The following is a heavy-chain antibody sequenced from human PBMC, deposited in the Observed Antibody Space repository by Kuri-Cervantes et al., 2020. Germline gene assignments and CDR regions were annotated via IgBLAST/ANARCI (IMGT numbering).Heavy chain of an antibody. CDR2: ISYDGSNK. CDR3: ARMSTVSFDY. D-gene: IGHD4-17*01. Sequence: GESLKISCAASGFTFRNYAMHWVRQAPGKGLEWVAVISYDGSNKYYADSVKGRFTISRDNSKNTLYLQMNSMRAEDTAVYYCARMSTVSFDYWGQGTLVTVSS. CDR1: GFTFRNYA. V-gene: IGHV3-30-3*01. J-gene: IGHJ4*02.